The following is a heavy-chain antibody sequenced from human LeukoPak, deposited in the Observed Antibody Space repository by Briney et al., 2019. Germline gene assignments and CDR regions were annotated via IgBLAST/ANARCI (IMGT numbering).Heavy chain of an antibody. CDR3: ARLYYDILTAIRN. Sequence: GGSLRLSCAASGFTVRSNYMSWVRQAPVKGLEWVSIIYNDGGTYYADSVKGRFTISRDNSKNTLFLQMNSLRAEDTAVYFCARLYYDILTAIRNWGQGTLVTVSS. CDR2: IYNDGGT. J-gene: IGHJ4*02. CDR1: GFTVRSNY. D-gene: IGHD3-9*01. V-gene: IGHV3-53*01.